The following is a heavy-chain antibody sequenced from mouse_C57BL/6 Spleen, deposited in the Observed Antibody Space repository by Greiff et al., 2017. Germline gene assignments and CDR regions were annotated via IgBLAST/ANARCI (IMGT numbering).Heavy chain of an antibody. CDR2: ISSGSSTI. CDR1: GFTFSDYG. D-gene: IGHD1-1*01. V-gene: IGHV5-17*01. Sequence: EVMLVESGGGLVKPGGSLKLSCAASGFTFSDYGMHWVRQAPEKGLEWVAYISSGSSTIYYADTVKGRFTISRDNAKNTLFLQMTSLRSEDTAMYYCARPVFTTVVVPPFAYWGQGTLVTVSA. CDR3: ARPVFTTVVVPPFAY. J-gene: IGHJ3*01.